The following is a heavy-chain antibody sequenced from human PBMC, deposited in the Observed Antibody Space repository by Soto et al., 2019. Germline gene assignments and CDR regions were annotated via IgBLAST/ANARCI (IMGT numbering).Heavy chain of an antibody. CDR3: ARDSSDYFDS. CDR1: GFAVSSTD. CDR2: SSSGGGT. Sequence: GSLRLSCAASGFAVSSTDMSWVRHAPGKRLEWVSSSSSGGGTDYADSVKGRFTVSRDTSRNTLYLQMNSLRAEDTAVYYCARDSSDYFDSWGQGTLVTVSS. D-gene: IGHD3-10*01. V-gene: IGHV3-66*01. J-gene: IGHJ4*02.